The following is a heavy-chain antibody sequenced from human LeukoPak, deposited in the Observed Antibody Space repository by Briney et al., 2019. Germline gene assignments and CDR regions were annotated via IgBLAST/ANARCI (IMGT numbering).Heavy chain of an antibody. D-gene: IGHD6-6*01. V-gene: IGHV4-61*02. J-gene: IGHJ3*02. CDR1: GGSISSGSYC. CDR3: ARDPRYSSSAHVFDI. CDR2: IYSSGST. Sequence: PSETLSLTCTVSGGSISSGSYCWSWIRQPAGKGLEWIGRIYSSGSTNYDPSLKSRVTISQDTSKNQVSLKLSSVTAADTAVYYCARDPRYSSSAHVFDIWGQGTMVTVSS.